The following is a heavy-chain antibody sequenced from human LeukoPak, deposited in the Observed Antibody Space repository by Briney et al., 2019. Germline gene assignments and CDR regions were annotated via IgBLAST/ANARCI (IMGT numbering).Heavy chain of an antibody. V-gene: IGHV1-69*01. D-gene: IGHD4-17*01. J-gene: IGHJ4*02. CDR2: IIPIFGTA. CDR1: GGTFSSYA. Sequence: GSSVKVSCKASGGTFSSYAISWVRQAPGQGLEWMGGIIPIFGTANYAQKFQGRVTITADESTSTAYMELSSPRSEDTAGYYCARIEYGDYGLWWGQGTLVTVSS. CDR3: ARIEYGDYGLW.